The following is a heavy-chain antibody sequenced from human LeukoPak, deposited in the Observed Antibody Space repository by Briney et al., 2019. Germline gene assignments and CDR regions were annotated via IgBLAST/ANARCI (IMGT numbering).Heavy chain of an antibody. CDR2: ISYDGSNK. CDR1: GFTFSSYA. CDR3: ARKAVVGATTGLDY. V-gene: IGHV3-30-3*01. Sequence: LPGGSLRLSCAASGFTFSSYAMHWVRQAPGKGLEWVAVISYDGSNKYYADSVKGRFTISRDNSKNTLYPQMNSLRAEDTAVYYCARKAVVGATTGLDYWGQGTLVTVSS. J-gene: IGHJ4*02. D-gene: IGHD1-26*01.